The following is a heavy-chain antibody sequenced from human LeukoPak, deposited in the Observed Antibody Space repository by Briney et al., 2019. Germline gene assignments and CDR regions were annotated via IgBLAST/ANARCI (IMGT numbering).Heavy chain of an antibody. Sequence: NSSETLSLTCAVYGGSFSGYYWSWIRQPPGKGLEWIGEINHSGSTNYNPSLKGRVTISVDTSKNQFSLKLSSVTAADTAVYYCARADSSGYDYWGQGTLVTVSS. D-gene: IGHD3-22*01. CDR3: ARADSSGYDY. V-gene: IGHV4-34*01. J-gene: IGHJ4*02. CDR1: GGSFSGYY. CDR2: INHSGST.